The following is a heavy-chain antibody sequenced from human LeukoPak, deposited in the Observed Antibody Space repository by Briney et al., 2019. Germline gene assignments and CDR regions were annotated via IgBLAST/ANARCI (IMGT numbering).Heavy chain of an antibody. CDR2: INHSGST. D-gene: IGHD4-17*01. Sequence: PSETLSLTCAVYGGSFSGYYWSWIRQPPGKGLEWIGEINHSGSTNYNPSLKSRVTISVDTSKNQFSLKLSSVTAADTAVYYCATLLPTTVTTLGGNWFDPWGQGTLVTVSS. V-gene: IGHV4-34*01. CDR1: GGSFSGYY. CDR3: ATLLPTTVTTLGGNWFDP. J-gene: IGHJ5*02.